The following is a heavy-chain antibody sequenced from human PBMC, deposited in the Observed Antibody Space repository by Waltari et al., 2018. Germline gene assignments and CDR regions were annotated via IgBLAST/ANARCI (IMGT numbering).Heavy chain of an antibody. CDR1: GYTFTSYA. Sequence: QVQLVQSGAEVQKPGASVKVSCKASGYTFTSYAMHWVRQAPGQRLEWMGWINAGNGNTKYSQKFQGRVTITRDTSASTAYMELSSLRSEDTAVYYCATDGGDGSGSYYYYGMDVWGQGTTVTVSS. CDR3: ATDGGDGSGSYYYYGMDV. J-gene: IGHJ6*02. CDR2: INAGNGNT. V-gene: IGHV1-3*01. D-gene: IGHD3-10*01.